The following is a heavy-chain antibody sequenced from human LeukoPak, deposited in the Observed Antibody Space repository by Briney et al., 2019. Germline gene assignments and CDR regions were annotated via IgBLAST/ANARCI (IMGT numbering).Heavy chain of an antibody. D-gene: IGHD3-9*01. CDR1: GFTVSSNY. V-gene: IGHV3-53*01. CDR3: ARAGEYYDILTGYYPGMYYFDY. J-gene: IGHJ4*02. CDR2: IYSGGST. Sequence: GGSLRLSCAASGFTVSSNYMSWVRQAPGKGLEWVSVIYSGGSTYYADSVKGRFTISRDNFKNTLYLQMNSLRAEDTAVYYCARAGEYYDILTGYYPGMYYFDYWGQGTLVTISS.